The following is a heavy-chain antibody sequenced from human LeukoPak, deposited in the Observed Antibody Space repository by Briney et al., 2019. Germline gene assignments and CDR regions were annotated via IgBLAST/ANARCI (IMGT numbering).Heavy chain of an antibody. CDR2: ISGSGGST. CDR3: AKDGERGYYDSSGYYYVGNYYFDY. CDR1: GFTFSSYA. D-gene: IGHD3-22*01. V-gene: IGHV3-23*01. Sequence: SGGSLRLSCAASGFTFSSYAMSWVRQAPGKGLEWVSAISGSGGSTYYADSVKGRFTISRDNSKNTLYLQMNSLRAEDTVVYYCAKDGERGYYDSSGYYYVGNYYFDYWGLGTLVTVSS. J-gene: IGHJ4*02.